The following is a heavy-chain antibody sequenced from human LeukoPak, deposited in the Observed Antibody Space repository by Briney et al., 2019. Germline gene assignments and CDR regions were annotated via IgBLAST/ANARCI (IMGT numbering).Heavy chain of an antibody. J-gene: IGHJ4*02. D-gene: IGHD3-10*01. CDR2: IFYSGST. V-gene: IGHV4-39*01. CDR1: GDSISSGSYY. CDR3: ARLTYLWFGDEYDY. Sequence: SETLSLTCTVSGDSISSGSYYWGWIRQPPGKGLEWIGSIFYSGSTFYNPSLKSRVTISVDTSKNQFSLKLSSVTAADTAVYYCARLTYLWFGDEYDYWGQGTLVTVSS.